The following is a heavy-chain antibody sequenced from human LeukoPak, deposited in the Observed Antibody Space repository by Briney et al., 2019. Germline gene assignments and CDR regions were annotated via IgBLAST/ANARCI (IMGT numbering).Heavy chain of an antibody. J-gene: IGHJ4*02. CDR3: AKDPRGIYYFDY. D-gene: IGHD1-26*01. Sequence: GGSLRLSCAASGFTFNNYAMSWVRQAPGKGLEWVSATTGSGAGTYYADSVKGRFTISRDNSKNTLYLQMNSLRAEDTAIYYCAKDPRGIYYFDYWGQGTLVTVSS. V-gene: IGHV3-23*01. CDR1: GFTFNNYA. CDR2: TTGSGAGT.